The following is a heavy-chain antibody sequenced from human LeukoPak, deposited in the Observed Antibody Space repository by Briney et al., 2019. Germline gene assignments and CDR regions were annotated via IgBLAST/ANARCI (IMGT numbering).Heavy chain of an antibody. CDR2: INWNGGST. Sequence: GGSLRLSCAASGFTFSTYWMQWVRQAPGKGLEWVSGINWNGGSTGYADSVKGRFTISRDNAKNSLYLQMNSLRAEDTALYYCARAYSSSSDPYYFDYWGQGSLVTVSS. CDR3: ARAYSSSSDPYYFDY. D-gene: IGHD6-6*01. CDR1: GFTFSTYW. J-gene: IGHJ4*02. V-gene: IGHV3-20*04.